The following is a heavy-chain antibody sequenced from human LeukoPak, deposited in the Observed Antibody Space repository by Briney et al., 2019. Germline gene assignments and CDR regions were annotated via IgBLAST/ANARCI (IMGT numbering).Heavy chain of an antibody. CDR2: INHSGST. CDR3: ARVTGGVRGASPYYFDY. Sequence: SETLSLTCAVYGGSFSGYYWSWIRQPPGKGLEWIGEINHSGSTNYNPSLKSRVTISVDTSKNQFSLKLSSVTAADTAVYYCARVTGGVRGASPYYFDYWGQGTLVTVSS. J-gene: IGHJ4*02. D-gene: IGHD3-10*01. V-gene: IGHV4-34*01. CDR1: GGSFSGYY.